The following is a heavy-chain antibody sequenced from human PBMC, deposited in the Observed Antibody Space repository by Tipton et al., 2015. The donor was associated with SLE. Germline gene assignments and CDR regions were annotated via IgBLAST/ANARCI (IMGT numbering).Heavy chain of an antibody. V-gene: IGHV3-21*01. D-gene: IGHD6-19*01. CDR3: ASELGQWAFDI. J-gene: IGHJ3*02. CDR2: ISSSSNYM. CDR1: GFTFSSYS. Sequence: SLRLSCAASGFTFSSYSMNWVRQAPGKGLEWVSSISSSSNYMYYADSLKGRFTISRDNAKNSLYLQMNSLRPEDTAVYYCASELGQWAFDIWGQGTMVTVSS.